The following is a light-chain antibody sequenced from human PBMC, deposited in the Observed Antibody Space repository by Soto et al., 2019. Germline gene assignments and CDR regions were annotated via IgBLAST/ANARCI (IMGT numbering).Light chain of an antibody. Sequence: DIQMTQFPSTLSASVGDRVTITCRASQSIDSWLTWYQQKPGKAPKLLIYRAPSLETGVPSRFSGSGSGTEFTLTISDLQPDDFATYYCQQYHSYPWTFGQWTKVEI. CDR1: QSIDSW. V-gene: IGKV1-5*03. J-gene: IGKJ1*01. CDR2: RAP. CDR3: QQYHSYPWT.